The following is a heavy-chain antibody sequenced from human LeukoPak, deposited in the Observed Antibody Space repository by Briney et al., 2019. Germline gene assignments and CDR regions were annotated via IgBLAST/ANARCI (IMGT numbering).Heavy chain of an antibody. V-gene: IGHV3-53*01. J-gene: IGHJ4*02. CDR3: ARGNNYYDSNGPLDY. D-gene: IGHD3-22*01. Sequence: GGSLRLSCAASGFTVSSNYMSWVRQAPGKGLEWVSIIYNGGSTYYADSVKGRFTISRDNSKNTLYLQMNSLRAEDTAVYYCARGNNYYDSNGPLDYWGQGTLVTVSS. CDR1: GFTVSSNY. CDR2: IYNGGST.